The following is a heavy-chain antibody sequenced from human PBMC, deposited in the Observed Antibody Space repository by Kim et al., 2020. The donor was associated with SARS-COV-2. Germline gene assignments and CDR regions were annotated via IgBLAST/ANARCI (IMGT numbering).Heavy chain of an antibody. J-gene: IGHJ5*02. D-gene: IGHD3-9*01. Sequence: SETLSLTCTVSGGSISSYYWSWIRQPPGKGLEWVGYSYYSGSTNYNYSFTSRVTISVDTSKNQFSLKLSSVTAADTAVYYCAGVSDIPVGFTNWFDPWGQGTLVTVSS. CDR3: AGVSDIPVGFTNWFDP. CDR1: GGSISSYY. CDR2: SYYSGST. V-gene: IGHV4-59*08.